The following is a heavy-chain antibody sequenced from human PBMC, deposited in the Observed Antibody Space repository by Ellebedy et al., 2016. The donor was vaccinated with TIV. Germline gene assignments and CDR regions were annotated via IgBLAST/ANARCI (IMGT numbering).Heavy chain of an antibody. J-gene: IGHJ5*02. CDR3: ASGYDFWSGYMAAGFDP. V-gene: IGHV3-9*01. D-gene: IGHD3-3*01. CDR2: ISWNSGSI. Sequence: SLKISCAASGFTFDDYAMHWVRQAPGKGLEWVSGISWNSGSIGYADSVKGRFTISRDNAKNSLYLQMNSLRAEDTAVYYCASGYDFWSGYMAAGFDPWGQGTLVTVSS. CDR1: GFTFDDYA.